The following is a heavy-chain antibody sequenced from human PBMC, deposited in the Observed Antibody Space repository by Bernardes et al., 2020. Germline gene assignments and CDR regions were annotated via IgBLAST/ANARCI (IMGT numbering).Heavy chain of an antibody. V-gene: IGHV1-8*01. Sequence: ASVKVSCKASGQSFNNNDINWMRQTTGQGLEWMGWVNPKSGFTGYAEKFQGRVTMTRDSSTSTVYMELSSLTFDDTAVYYCASPKKASGWTFNAFDFWGQGTMVTVSS. CDR2: VNPKSGFT. CDR1: GQSFNNND. CDR3: ASPKKASGWTFNAFDF. D-gene: IGHD6-19*01. J-gene: IGHJ3*01.